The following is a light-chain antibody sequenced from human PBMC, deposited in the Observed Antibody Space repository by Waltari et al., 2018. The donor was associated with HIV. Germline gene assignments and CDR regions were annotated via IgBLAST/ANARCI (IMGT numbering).Light chain of an antibody. CDR1: QSVSSY. Sequence: EIVLTQSPATLSLSPGERATLSCRASQSVSSYLAWYQQKPGQAPRLLIYDASHRPTGIPPRFSGSGSGTDFTLTISSLEIEDFAVYYCQQRRTWATFGGGTKVEIK. CDR3: QQRRTWAT. V-gene: IGKV3-11*01. CDR2: DAS. J-gene: IGKJ4*01.